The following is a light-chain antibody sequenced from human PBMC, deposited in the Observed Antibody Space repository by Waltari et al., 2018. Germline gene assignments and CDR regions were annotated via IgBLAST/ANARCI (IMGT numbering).Light chain of an antibody. J-gene: IGLJ1*01. CDR2: DVN. CDR3: SSYAGSSTFI. CDR1: NSDLGSSIL. Sequence: QSALTQPASVSGSPGQSITLSCTGTNSDLGSSILVSWYQQHPGKAPKLLTYDVNKRPAGVSDRFSGSKSGNTASLTISALQGEEEADYFCSSYAGSSTFIFGSGT. V-gene: IGLV2-14*02.